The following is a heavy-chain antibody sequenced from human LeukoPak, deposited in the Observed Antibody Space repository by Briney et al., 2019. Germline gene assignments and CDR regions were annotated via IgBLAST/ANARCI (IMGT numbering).Heavy chain of an antibody. V-gene: IGHV3-33*08. Sequence: GGSLRLSCAASGFTFSSYGMHWVRQAPGKGLEWVAVIWYDGSNKYYADSVKGRFTISRDNSKNTLYLQMNSLRAEDTAVYYCARVPYYGDYVWYFDYWGQGTLVIVSS. CDR2: IWYDGSNK. D-gene: IGHD4-17*01. J-gene: IGHJ4*02. CDR3: ARVPYYGDYVWYFDY. CDR1: GFTFSSYG.